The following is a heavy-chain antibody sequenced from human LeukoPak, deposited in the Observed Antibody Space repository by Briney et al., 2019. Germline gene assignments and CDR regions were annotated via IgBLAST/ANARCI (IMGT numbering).Heavy chain of an antibody. D-gene: IGHD3-10*01. CDR2: IYSTGST. J-gene: IGHJ4*02. CDR3: ARGLLYYYGSGRTKKWYYFDY. Sequence: SETLSLTCTVSGGSISSYYWSWIRQPAGKGLEWIGRIYSTGSTNYNPSLKSWVTMSVDTSKNQFSLRLRSVTAADTAVYYCARGLLYYYGSGRTKKWYYFDYWGQGTLVTVSS. V-gene: IGHV4-4*07. CDR1: GGSISSYY.